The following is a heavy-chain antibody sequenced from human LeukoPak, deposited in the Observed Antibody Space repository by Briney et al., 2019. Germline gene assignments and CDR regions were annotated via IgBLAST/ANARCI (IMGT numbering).Heavy chain of an antibody. CDR2: IYYSGST. J-gene: IGHJ4*02. CDR1: GGSISSYY. D-gene: IGHD4-23*01. Sequence: SETLSLTCTVFGGSISSYYWSWIRQPPGKGLEWIGYIYYSGSTNYNPSLKSRVTISVDTSKNQFSLKLSSVAAADTAVYYCARHDYGGNTDYWGQGTLVTVSS. V-gene: IGHV4-59*08. CDR3: ARHDYGGNTDY.